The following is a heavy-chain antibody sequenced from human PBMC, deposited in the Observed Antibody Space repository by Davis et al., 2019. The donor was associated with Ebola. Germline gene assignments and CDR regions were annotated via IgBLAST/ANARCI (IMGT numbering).Heavy chain of an antibody. Sequence: MPSETLSLTCAVYGGSFSGYYWSWIRQPPGKGLEWIGEINHSGSTNYNPSLKSRVTISVDKSKNQFSLKLSSVTAADTAVYYCAREQQLGNWFDPWGQGTLVTVSS. CDR2: INHSGST. D-gene: IGHD6-13*01. V-gene: IGHV4-34*01. J-gene: IGHJ5*02. CDR1: GGSFSGYY. CDR3: AREQQLGNWFDP.